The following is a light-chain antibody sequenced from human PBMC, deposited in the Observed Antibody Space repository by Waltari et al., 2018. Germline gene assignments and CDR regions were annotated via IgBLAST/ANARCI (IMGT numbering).Light chain of an antibody. CDR3: QQYHNWPPGEIT. J-gene: IGKJ3*01. CDR1: QTVASH. V-gene: IGKV3-15*01. Sequence: EIVMTQSPATLSVSPGERATLSCRASQTVASHLAWYQQTPGQAPRLIIFGASIRASGVPARFSGSGSGTDFTLTISSLQSEDFAVYFCQQYHNWPPGEITFGPGTKVDIK. CDR2: GAS.